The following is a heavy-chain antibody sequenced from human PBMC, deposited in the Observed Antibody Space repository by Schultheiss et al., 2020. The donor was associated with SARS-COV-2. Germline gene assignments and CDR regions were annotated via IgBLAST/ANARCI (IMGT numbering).Heavy chain of an antibody. CDR2: IYWDDDK. J-gene: IGHJ5*02. CDR1: GFSLSTSGVG. D-gene: IGHD3-9*01. Sequence: SGPTLVKPTQTLTLTCSFSGFSLSTSGVGVGWIRKPPGKALEWLALIYWDDDKDYSPSLRSRLVITKDTSKNQVVLTMTNMDRVDTATYYCAPLYYDILTDSPQNWFDPWGQGTLATVAS. V-gene: IGHV2-5*02. CDR3: APLYYDILTDSPQNWFDP.